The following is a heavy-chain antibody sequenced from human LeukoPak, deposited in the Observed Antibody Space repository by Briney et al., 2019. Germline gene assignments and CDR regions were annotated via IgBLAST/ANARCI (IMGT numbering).Heavy chain of an antibody. CDR2: IFYSGST. Sequence: SETLSLTCTVSGGSISSYYWSWIRQPPGKGLEWIGYIFYSGSTNYNPSLKSRVTMSVDTSKNQFSLKLSSVTAADTAVYYCARLKGAVRGVIITYYYYYYMDVWGKGTTVTISS. J-gene: IGHJ6*03. CDR3: ARLKGAVRGVIITYYYYYYMDV. CDR1: GGSISSYY. D-gene: IGHD3-10*01. V-gene: IGHV4-59*12.